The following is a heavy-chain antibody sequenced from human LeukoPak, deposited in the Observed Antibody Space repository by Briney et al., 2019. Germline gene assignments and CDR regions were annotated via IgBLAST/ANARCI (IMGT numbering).Heavy chain of an antibody. CDR2: IYYSGST. CDR3: ARLSSGSSSWYDIDY. V-gene: IGHV4-59*08. Sequence: PSETLSLTCTVSGGSISSYYWSWIRQPPGKGLERIGYIYYSGSTNYNPSLKSRVTISVDTSKNQFSLKLSSVTAADTAVYYCARLSSGSSSWYDIDYWGQGTLVTVSS. CDR1: GGSISSYY. J-gene: IGHJ4*02. D-gene: IGHD6-13*01.